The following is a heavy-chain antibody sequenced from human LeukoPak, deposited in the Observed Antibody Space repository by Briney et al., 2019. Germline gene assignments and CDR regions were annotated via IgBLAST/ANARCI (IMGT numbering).Heavy chain of an antibody. CDR3: ARGDSSSWYYFDY. J-gene: IGHJ4*02. CDR1: GYTFSAYN. D-gene: IGHD6-13*01. V-gene: IGHV1-2*02. Sequence: ASVTVSCKASGYTFSAYNMHWVRQAPGQGLEWMGWINPNSGGTNYAQKFQGRVTMTRDTSISTAYMELSRLRSDDTAVYYCARGDSSSWYYFDYWGQGTLVTVSS. CDR2: INPNSGGT.